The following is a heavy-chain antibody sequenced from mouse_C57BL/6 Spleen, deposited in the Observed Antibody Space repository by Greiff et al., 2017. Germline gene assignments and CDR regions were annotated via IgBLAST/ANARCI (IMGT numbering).Heavy chain of an antibody. J-gene: IGHJ1*03. CDR1: GYTFTSSW. V-gene: IGHV1-72*01. D-gene: IGHD1-1*01. CDR2: IDPNSGGT. CDR3: ARGHHYYGSSDWYFDV. Sequence: QVQLQQPGAELVKPGASVKLSCKASGYTFTSSWMHWVKQRPGRGLAWIGRIDPNSGGTKYNEKFKSKATLTVDKPSSTAYMQLSSLTSEDSAVYYCARGHHYYGSSDWYFDVWGTGTTVTVSS.